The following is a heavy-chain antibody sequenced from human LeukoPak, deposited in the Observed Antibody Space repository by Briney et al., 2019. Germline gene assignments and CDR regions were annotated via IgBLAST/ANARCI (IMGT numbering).Heavy chain of an antibody. CDR2: IYHSGST. V-gene: IGHV4-4*02. D-gene: IGHD6-19*01. Sequence: WVRQPPGKGLEWIGEIYHSGSTNYNPSLKSRVTISVDKSKNQFSLKLSSVTAADTAVYYCARDHSSGWYFDYWGQGTLVTVSS. CDR3: ARDHSSGWYFDY. J-gene: IGHJ4*02.